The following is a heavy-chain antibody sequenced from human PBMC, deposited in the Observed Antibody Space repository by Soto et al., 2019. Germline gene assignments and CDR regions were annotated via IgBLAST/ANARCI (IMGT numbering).Heavy chain of an antibody. V-gene: IGHV1-8*01. Sequence: ASVKVSCKASGYTFTSYDINWVRQATGQGLEWMGWMNPNSGNTGYAQKFQGRVTMTRNTSISTAYMELSSLRSEDTAVYYCARDVDYYGSGSYYQYYYYYYGMDVWGQGTTVTVSS. D-gene: IGHD3-10*01. J-gene: IGHJ6*02. CDR2: MNPNSGNT. CDR3: ARDVDYYGSGSYYQYYYYYYGMDV. CDR1: GYTFTSYD.